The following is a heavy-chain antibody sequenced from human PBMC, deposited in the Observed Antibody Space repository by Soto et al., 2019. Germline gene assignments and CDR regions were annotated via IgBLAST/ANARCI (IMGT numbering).Heavy chain of an antibody. CDR3: ARDSKWFGDYYYYMDV. Sequence: GGSLRLSCAASGFTFSSYSMNWVRQAPGKGLEWVSSISSSSYIYYADSVKGRFTISRDNAKNSLYLQMNSLRAEDTAVYYCARDSKWFGDYYYYMDVWGKGTTVTVSS. CDR1: GFTFSSYS. J-gene: IGHJ6*03. CDR2: ISSSSYI. V-gene: IGHV3-21*01. D-gene: IGHD3-10*01.